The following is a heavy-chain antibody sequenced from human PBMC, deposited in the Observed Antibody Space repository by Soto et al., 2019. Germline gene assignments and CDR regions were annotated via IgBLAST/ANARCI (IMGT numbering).Heavy chain of an antibody. CDR3: ARGEAVGMATISHYYYYGMDV. J-gene: IGHJ6*02. Sequence: SETLSLTCTVSGGSVSSGSYYWSWIRQPPGKGLEWLGYIYYSGSTNYNPSLTSRVTISVDTSKNKFSLKLSSVTAADTAVYYCARGEAVGMATISHYYYYGMDVWGQGTTVTVSS. CDR2: IYYSGST. D-gene: IGHD5-12*01. CDR1: GGSVSSGSYY. V-gene: IGHV4-61*01.